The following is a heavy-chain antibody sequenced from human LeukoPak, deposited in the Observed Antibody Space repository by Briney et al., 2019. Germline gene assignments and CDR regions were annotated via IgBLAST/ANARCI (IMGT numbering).Heavy chain of an antibody. CDR2: ICTSGST. Sequence: SETLSLTCTVSGGSISSYCWSCIRQPAGEGLEWIGRICTSGSTNYNPSLKSRVTMSVDTSKNQFSLKLSSVTAADTAVYYCAEGGQWLRVWGQGTLVTVSS. D-gene: IGHD6-19*01. V-gene: IGHV4-4*07. CDR3: AEGGQWLRV. CDR1: GGSISSYC. J-gene: IGHJ4*02.